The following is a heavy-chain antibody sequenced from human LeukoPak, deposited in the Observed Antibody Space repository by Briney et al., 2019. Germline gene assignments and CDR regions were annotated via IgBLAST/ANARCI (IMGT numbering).Heavy chain of an antibody. D-gene: IGHD3-10*01. CDR3: ARAVGSGSYKHFDY. V-gene: IGHV4-34*01. CDR2: INQSGST. Sequence: SETLSLTCAVYGGSLSGFYWSWIRQSPGKGLEWIGEINQSGSTNYNPSLKSRVTISVDTSKNQFSLKLSSVTAADTAVYYCARAVGSGSYKHFDYWGQGTLVTVSS. CDR1: GGSLSGFY. J-gene: IGHJ4*02.